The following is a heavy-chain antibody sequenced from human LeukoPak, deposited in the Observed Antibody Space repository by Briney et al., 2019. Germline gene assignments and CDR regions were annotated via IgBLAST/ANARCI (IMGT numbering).Heavy chain of an antibody. J-gene: IGHJ4*02. V-gene: IGHV3-20*04. CDR1: GFTFDDYG. Sequence: GGSLRLSCAASGFTFDDYGMSWVRQAPGRGLEWVSGINWNGGSTGYADSVKGRFTISRDNAKNSLYLQMNSLRAEDTALYYCARGDYYGSGSYFSPLGYWGQGTLVTVSS. CDR3: ARGDYYGSGSYFSPLGY. D-gene: IGHD3-10*01. CDR2: INWNGGST.